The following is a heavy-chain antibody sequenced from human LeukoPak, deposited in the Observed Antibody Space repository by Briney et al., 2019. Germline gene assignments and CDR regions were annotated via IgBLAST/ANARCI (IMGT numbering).Heavy chain of an antibody. CDR2: INTDGSST. V-gene: IGHV3-74*01. J-gene: IGHJ4*02. CDR3: AREYYYDSSGYFI. D-gene: IGHD3-22*01. Sequence: SGGSLRLSCAASGFTFSSYWMHWVPQAPGKGLVWVSRINTDGSSTSYADSVKGRFTISRDNAKNTLYLQMNSLRAEDTAVYYCAREYYYDSSGYFIWGQGTLVTVSS. CDR1: GFTFSSYW.